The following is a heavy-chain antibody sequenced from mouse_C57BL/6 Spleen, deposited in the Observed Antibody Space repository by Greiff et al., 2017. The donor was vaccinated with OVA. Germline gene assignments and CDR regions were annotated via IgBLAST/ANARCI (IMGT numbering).Heavy chain of an antibody. CDR3: ARTDYGNFPWYFDV. V-gene: IGHV1-53*01. J-gene: IGHJ1*03. D-gene: IGHD2-1*01. CDR1: GYTFTSYW. Sequence: VQLQQPGTELVKPGASVKLSCKASGYTFTSYWMHWVKQRPGQGLEWIGNINPSNGGTNYNEKFKSKATLTVDKSSSTAYMLLSSLTSEDSAVYYCARTDYGNFPWYFDVWGTGTTVTVSS. CDR2: INPSNGGT.